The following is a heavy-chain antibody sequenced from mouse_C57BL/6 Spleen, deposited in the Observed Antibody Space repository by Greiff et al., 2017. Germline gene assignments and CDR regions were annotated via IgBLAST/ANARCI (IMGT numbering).Heavy chain of an antibody. V-gene: IGHV1-69*01. D-gene: IGHD2-12*01. CDR3: VLRRYFDV. J-gene: IGHJ1*03. CDR1: GYTFTSYW. CDR2: IDPTDSYN. Sequence: QVQLQQPGAELVMPGASVKMSCKASGYTFTSYWMHWVKQSHGQGLEWIGEIDPTDSYNNYNQKFKGKSTWTVDKSSSTAYMQLGSLTSEDSAVYYCVLRRYFDVWGTGTTVTVSS.